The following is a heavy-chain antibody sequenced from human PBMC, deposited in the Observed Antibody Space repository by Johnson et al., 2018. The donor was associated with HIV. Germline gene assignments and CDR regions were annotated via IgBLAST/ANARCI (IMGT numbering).Heavy chain of an antibody. CDR1: GFTVSSNY. CDR3: ARALKWGLGLPDWDAFDI. V-gene: IGHV3-20*04. Sequence: VQLVESGGGVVQPGRSLRLSCAASGFTVSSNYMSWVRQAPGKGLEWVSGINGNGGSTGYTDSVNGRFTISRENANHSLYLHMNSLRAEDKAFYYCARALKWGLGLPDWDAFDIWGQGTMVTVSS. D-gene: IGHD1-26*01. CDR2: INGNGGST. J-gene: IGHJ3*02.